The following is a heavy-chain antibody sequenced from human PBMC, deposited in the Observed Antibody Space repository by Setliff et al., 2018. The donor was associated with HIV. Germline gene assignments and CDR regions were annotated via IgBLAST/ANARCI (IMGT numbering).Heavy chain of an antibody. CDR3: AKCGGVTCYSASWYFDY. J-gene: IGHJ4*02. CDR1: GFTFSSYA. D-gene: IGHD2-15*01. Sequence: PGGSLRLSCAASGFTFSSYAVSWVRQAPGQGLEWVSAVSGSGDSTYYADSVKGRFTISRDNSKNTLYLQMNSLRADDTAVYYCAKCGGVTCYSASWYFDYWGQGTLVTVSS. CDR2: VSGSGDST. V-gene: IGHV3-23*01.